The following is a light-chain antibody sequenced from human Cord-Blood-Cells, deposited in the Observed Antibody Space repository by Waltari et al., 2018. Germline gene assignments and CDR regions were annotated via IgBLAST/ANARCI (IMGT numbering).Light chain of an antibody. J-gene: IGKJ3*01. Sequence: DIQMTQSPSSLSASVGDRVTITCRASQSISSYLNWYQQKPGKAPKLLIYAASSLQSGVPSRFSGSGSGTDFTLTISSLQPEDFATYYCQQSYSTLTFGPGTK. CDR2: AAS. CDR3: QQSYSTLT. CDR1: QSISSY. V-gene: IGKV1-39*01.